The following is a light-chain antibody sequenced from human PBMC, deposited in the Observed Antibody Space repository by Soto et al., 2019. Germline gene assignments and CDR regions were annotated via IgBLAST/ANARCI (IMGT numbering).Light chain of an antibody. V-gene: IGLV2-14*01. Sequence: QSVLTQPASVSGSPGQSITISCXGARXXVDYSTSVSWYQQHPGKAPKLMIYDVSNRPSGVSDRLSGSKSGNTASLTISGLQAEDEADYYCSSYTRTSTVLFGGGTKLTVL. CDR3: SSYTRTSTVL. J-gene: IGLJ2*01. CDR2: DVS. CDR1: RXXVDYSTS.